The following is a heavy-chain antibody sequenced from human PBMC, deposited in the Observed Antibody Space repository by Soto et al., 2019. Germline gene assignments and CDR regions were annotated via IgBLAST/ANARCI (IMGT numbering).Heavy chain of an antibody. Sequence: SETLSLTCTVSGGSFTSTNYFWGWIRQPPGKGLEWIGYIYYSGSTNYNPSLKSRVTISVDTSKNQFSLKLSSVTAADTSVYYCARDITIFGVVPENWFDPWGQGTLVTVSS. V-gene: IGHV4-61*01. CDR1: GGSFTSTNYF. CDR2: IYYSGST. D-gene: IGHD3-3*01. CDR3: ARDITIFGVVPENWFDP. J-gene: IGHJ5*02.